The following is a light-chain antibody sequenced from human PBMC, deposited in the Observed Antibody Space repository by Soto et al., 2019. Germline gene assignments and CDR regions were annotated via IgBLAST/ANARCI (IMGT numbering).Light chain of an antibody. CDR3: QQRSNWPHT. CDR2: ESS. Sequence: EIVLTQSPATLSLSPGERATLSCRASQNVANYLDWYQQKPGQAPRLLIYESSNRATGIAARFSGSGSGTDFTLTISSXEPEDFAVYYCQQRSNWPHTFGQGTKVDIK. V-gene: IGKV3-11*01. CDR1: QNVANY. J-gene: IGKJ1*01.